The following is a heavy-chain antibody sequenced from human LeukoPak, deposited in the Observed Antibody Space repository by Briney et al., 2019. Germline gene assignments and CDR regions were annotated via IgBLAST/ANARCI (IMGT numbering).Heavy chain of an antibody. CDR1: GGSISSSSYY. Sequence: SETLSLTCTVSGGSISSSSYYWGWIRQPPGKGLEWIGSIYYSGSTNYNPSLKSRVTISVDTSKNQFSLQLTSVTAADTAVYYCARGSGYSYGYDWFDPWGQGNLVSVSS. J-gene: IGHJ5*02. D-gene: IGHD5-18*01. CDR2: IYYSGST. V-gene: IGHV4-39*07. CDR3: ARGSGYSYGYDWFDP.